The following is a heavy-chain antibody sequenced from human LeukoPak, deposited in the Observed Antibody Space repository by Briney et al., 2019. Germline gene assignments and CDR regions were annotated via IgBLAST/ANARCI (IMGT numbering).Heavy chain of an antibody. D-gene: IGHD3-22*01. J-gene: IGHJ3*02. CDR2: ISYDGSNK. V-gene: IGHV3-30*18. Sequence: GRSLRLSCAASGFTFSSYGMHWVRQAPGKGLEWVAVISYDGSNKYYADSVKGRFTISRDNSKNTLYLQMNSLRAEDTAVYYCAKGVGYYDSRTHAFDIWGQGTMVTVSS. CDR3: AKGVGYYDSRTHAFDI. CDR1: GFTFSSYG.